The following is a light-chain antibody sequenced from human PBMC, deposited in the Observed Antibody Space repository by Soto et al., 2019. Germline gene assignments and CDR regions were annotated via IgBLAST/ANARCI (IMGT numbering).Light chain of an antibody. Sequence: DMQMSQSPSTLAGSLGDRVTINFRASQTISNWLAWYQVKPGKAPKILXHDASSLESGVPSRFSGSASGTEGTITISSLQTDDGATYFCQQYSTYSWTFGQGTKVDI. CDR1: QTISNW. CDR2: DAS. J-gene: IGKJ1*01. CDR3: QQYSTYSWT. V-gene: IGKV1-5*01.